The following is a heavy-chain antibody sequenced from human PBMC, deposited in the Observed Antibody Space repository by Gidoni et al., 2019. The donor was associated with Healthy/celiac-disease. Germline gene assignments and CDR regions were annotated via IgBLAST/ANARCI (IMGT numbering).Heavy chain of an antibody. D-gene: IGHD6-25*01. Sequence: QVQLQQWGAGLLKPSETLSLTCAVYGGSFSGYYWSWIRQPPGKGLEWIGEINHSGSTNYNPSLKSRVTISVDTSKNQFSLKLSSVTAADTAVYYCARGVKLPAHYYYYGMDVWGQGTTVTDSS. CDR2: INHSGST. J-gene: IGHJ6*02. V-gene: IGHV4-34*01. CDR3: ARGVKLPAHYYYYGMDV. CDR1: GGSFSGYY.